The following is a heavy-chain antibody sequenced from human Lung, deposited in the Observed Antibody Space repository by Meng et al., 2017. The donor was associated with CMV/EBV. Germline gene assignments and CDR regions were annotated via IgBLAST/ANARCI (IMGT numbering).Heavy chain of an antibody. CDR3: ASFDHIPRRNYFDY. V-gene: IGHV4-30-4*01. Sequence: QGQPQESGPGLVEPSTTLSLTCTGAGGSMSSGNYSWSWIRQPPGKGLEWIGYIHHSGSAYYNPSLKSRVSISVDKSKNQFSLNLNSLTAADTAVYYCASFDHIPRRNYFDYWDQGTLVTVSS. D-gene: IGHD2-21*01. CDR2: IHHSGSA. J-gene: IGHJ4*02. CDR1: GGSMSSGNYS.